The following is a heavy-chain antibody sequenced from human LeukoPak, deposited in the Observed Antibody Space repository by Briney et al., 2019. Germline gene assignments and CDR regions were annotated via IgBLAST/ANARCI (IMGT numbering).Heavy chain of an antibody. V-gene: IGHV3-73*01. CDR2: IRSKANSYAT. CDR1: GFTFSGSA. J-gene: IGHJ4*02. Sequence: PGGSLRLSCAASGFTFSGSAMHWVRQASGKGLEWVGRIRSKANSYATAYAASVNGRFTISRDDSKNTAYLQMNSLKTEDTAVYYCTRHGDTAMVDYCGQGTLVADSS. D-gene: IGHD5-18*01. CDR3: TRHGDTAMVDY.